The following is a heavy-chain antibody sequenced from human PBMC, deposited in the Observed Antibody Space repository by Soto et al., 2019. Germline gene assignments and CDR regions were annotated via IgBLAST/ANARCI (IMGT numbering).Heavy chain of an antibody. D-gene: IGHD3-9*01. CDR2: IIPILGIA. J-gene: IGHJ4*02. Sequence: SVKVSCKASGGTFSSYTISWVRQAPGQGLEWMGRIIPILGIANYAQKFQGRVTITADKSTSTAYMELSSLRSEDTAVYYCARAGGTHYDILTGPPQLLDYWGQGTLVTVSS. CDR1: GGTFSSYT. CDR3: ARAGGTHYDILTGPPQLLDY. V-gene: IGHV1-69*02.